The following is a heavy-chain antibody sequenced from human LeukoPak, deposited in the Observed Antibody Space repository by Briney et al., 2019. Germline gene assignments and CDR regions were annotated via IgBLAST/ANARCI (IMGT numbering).Heavy chain of an antibody. V-gene: IGHV4-59*01. CDR3: ARDVITIFGVVTHDYGMDV. D-gene: IGHD3-3*01. Sequence: SETLSLTCTVSGGSISSYYWSWIRQPPGKGLEWIGYIYYSGSTNYNPSLKSRVTISVDTSKNQFSLKLSSVTAADTAVYYCARDVITIFGVVTHDYGMDVWGQGTTVTVSS. J-gene: IGHJ6*02. CDR2: IYYSGST. CDR1: GGSISSYY.